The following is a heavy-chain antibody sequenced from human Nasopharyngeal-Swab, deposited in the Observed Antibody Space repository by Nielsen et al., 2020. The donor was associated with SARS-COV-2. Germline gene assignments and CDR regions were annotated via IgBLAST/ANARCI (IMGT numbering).Heavy chain of an antibody. V-gene: IGHV4-61*01. Sequence: SETLSLTCTVSGGSVSRGSHYWTWIRQPPGKELDWIGYIFSTGNTNYNPSLESRVTMSIDTSKDQFSLKLSSVTAADTAVYYCARDRGDLRKYHFDSWGQGTQIAVSS. CDR2: IFSTGNT. CDR1: GGSVSRGSHY. CDR3: ARDRGDLRKYHFDS. J-gene: IGHJ4*02. D-gene: IGHD2-2*01.